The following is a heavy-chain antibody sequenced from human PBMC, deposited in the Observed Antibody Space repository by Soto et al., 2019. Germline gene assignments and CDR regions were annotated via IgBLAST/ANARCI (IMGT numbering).Heavy chain of an antibody. D-gene: IGHD3-22*01. V-gene: IGHV1-69*13. CDR3: ARAPDYYDSSGYPF. J-gene: IGHJ4*02. Sequence: GASVKVSCKASGGTFSSYTISWVRQAPGQGLEWMGGIIPIFGTANYAQKFQGRVTITADESTSTAYMELSSLRSEDTAVYYCARAPDYYDSSGYPFWGQGTQVTVSS. CDR1: GGTFSSYT. CDR2: IIPIFGTA.